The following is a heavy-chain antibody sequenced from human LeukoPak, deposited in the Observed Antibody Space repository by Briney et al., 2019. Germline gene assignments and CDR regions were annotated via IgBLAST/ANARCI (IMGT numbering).Heavy chain of an antibody. D-gene: IGHD1-20*01. CDR1: GFTFTNAW. J-gene: IGHJ4*02. CDR2: IKSKTDGGTT. V-gene: IGHV3-15*01. CDR3: TTDNFSGY. Sequence: GGSLRLSCLVSGFTFTNAWMSWVRQAPGKVLEWVGRIKSKTDGGTTDYAAPVKGRFTISRDDSKNTVYLQMNSLKTEDTAVYYCTTDNFSGYWGQGTLVTVSS.